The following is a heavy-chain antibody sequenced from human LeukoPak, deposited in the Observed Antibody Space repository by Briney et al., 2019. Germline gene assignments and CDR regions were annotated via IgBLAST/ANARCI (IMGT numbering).Heavy chain of an antibody. V-gene: IGHV4-4*09. Sequence: SETLSLTCTVSGGSISSYYWSWIRQPPGKGLEWIGYIYTSGSTNYNPSLKSRVTISVDTSKNQFSLKLTSVTAADSAVYYCARGTYGSGANWFDPWGQGTLVTVSS. CDR1: GGSISSYY. D-gene: IGHD3-10*01. CDR3: ARGTYGSGANWFDP. CDR2: IYTSGST. J-gene: IGHJ5*02.